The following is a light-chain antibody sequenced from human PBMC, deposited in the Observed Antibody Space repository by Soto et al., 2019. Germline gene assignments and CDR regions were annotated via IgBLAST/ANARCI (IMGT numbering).Light chain of an antibody. CDR3: QQYNSYSWT. J-gene: IGKJ1*01. V-gene: IGKV1-5*03. CDR2: KAS. Sequence: DIQLTQSPSSLSASVGDRVTITCRASQSISSWLAWYQQTPGKAPKLLIYKASSLESGVPSRFRGSGSGTEFTLTISRLQPDDFSTYYCQQYNSYSWTFGQGTKVDIK. CDR1: QSISSW.